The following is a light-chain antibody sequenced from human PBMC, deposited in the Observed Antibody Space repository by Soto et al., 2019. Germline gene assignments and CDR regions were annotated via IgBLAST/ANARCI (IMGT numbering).Light chain of an antibody. J-gene: IGKJ1*01. CDR3: QQYGTSPT. CDR1: QTVRSSY. Sequence: EIVLTQSPGTLSLSPGERATLSCRAGQTVRSSYLAWYQQIPGQAPRLLIYGASSRSTGIPDRFSGSGSGTDFTLTISRLEPEDSAEYYSQQYGTSPTFGQGTKVEVK. V-gene: IGKV3-20*01. CDR2: GAS.